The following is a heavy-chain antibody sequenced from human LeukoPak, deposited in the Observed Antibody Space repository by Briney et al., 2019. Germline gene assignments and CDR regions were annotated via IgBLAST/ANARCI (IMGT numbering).Heavy chain of an antibody. CDR1: GGSISSSSYY. CDR3: ARGGVTGTYADYYYYYLDV. CDR2: INHSGST. D-gene: IGHD1-7*01. V-gene: IGHV4-39*07. Sequence: SETLSLTCTVSGGSISSSSYYWGWIRQPPGKGLEWIGTINHSGSTYYNPSLKSRVTMSLDTSNNHFSLKVNSVTAADTAVYFCARGGVTGTYADYYYYYLDVWGKGTTVTVSS. J-gene: IGHJ6*03.